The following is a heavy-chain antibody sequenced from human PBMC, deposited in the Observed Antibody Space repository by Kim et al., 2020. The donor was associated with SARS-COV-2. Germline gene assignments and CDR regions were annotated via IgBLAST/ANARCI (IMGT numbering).Heavy chain of an antibody. D-gene: IGHD4-17*01. CDR2: INPNSGGT. J-gene: IGHJ3*02. V-gene: IGHV1-2*05. CDR3: ARGGTTVTTYDAFDI. Sequence: ASVKVSCKASGYTFTGYYIHWVRQAPGQGLEWMGRINPNSGGTHYVQKFQGRVTMTRDTSISTAYMELTRLTSDDTVVYYCARGGTTVTTYDAFDIWGQG. CDR1: GYTFTGYY.